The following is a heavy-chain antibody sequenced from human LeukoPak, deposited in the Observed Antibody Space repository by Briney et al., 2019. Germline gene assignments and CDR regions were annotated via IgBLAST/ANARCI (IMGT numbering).Heavy chain of an antibody. J-gene: IGHJ3*02. Sequence: SETLSLTCTVSGGSISSSSYYWGWIRQPPGKGLEWIGSIYHSGSTYYNPSLKSRVTISVDTSKNQFSLKLSSVTAADTAVYYCARGAITMIVVAAFDIWGQGTMVTVSS. CDR3: ARGAITMIVVAAFDI. V-gene: IGHV4-39*07. CDR2: IYHSGST. CDR1: GGSISSSSYY. D-gene: IGHD3-22*01.